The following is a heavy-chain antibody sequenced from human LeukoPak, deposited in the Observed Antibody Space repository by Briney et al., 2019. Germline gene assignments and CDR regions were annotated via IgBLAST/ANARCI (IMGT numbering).Heavy chain of an antibody. J-gene: IGHJ5*02. CDR1: GFTFSSYA. CDR2: ISGGGGST. CDR3: ARLPTAINGFFDP. D-gene: IGHD2-2*01. V-gene: IGHV3-23*01. Sequence: GRSLRLSCTASGFTFSSYAMSWVRQAPGKGLEWVSSISGGGGSTYYADSVKGRFTISRDNSKNTLYLQMNSLRAEDTAVHFCARLPTAINGFFDPWGQGTLVTISS.